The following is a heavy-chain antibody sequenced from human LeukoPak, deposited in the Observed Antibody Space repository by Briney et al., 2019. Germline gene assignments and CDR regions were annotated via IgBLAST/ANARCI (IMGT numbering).Heavy chain of an antibody. V-gene: IGHV3-23*01. Sequence: GGSLRLSCAASGFTFSSYAMSWVRQAPGKGLEWVTAISGSGGSTYYADSVKGRFTISRDNSKNTLYLQMNSLRAEDTAVYYCAKGWAGYYDILTGYWFDYWGQGTLVTVSS. D-gene: IGHD3-9*01. CDR1: GFTFSSYA. CDR3: AKGWAGYYDILTGYWFDY. J-gene: IGHJ4*02. CDR2: ISGSGGST.